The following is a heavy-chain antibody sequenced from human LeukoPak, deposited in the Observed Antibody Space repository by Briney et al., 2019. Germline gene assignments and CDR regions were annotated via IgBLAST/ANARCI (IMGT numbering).Heavy chain of an antibody. J-gene: IGHJ5*02. V-gene: IGHV4-39*07. CDR1: GGSISSSSYY. CDR2: IYYSGST. D-gene: IGHD2-2*01. Sequence: SETLSLTCTVSGGSISSSSYYWGWIRQPPGKGLEWIGSIYYSGSTYYNPSLKSRVTISVDTSKTQFSLKLNSVTAVDTAVYYCARTTEDCSSTSCYQYWFDPWGQGTLVTVSS. CDR3: ARTTEDCSSTSCYQYWFDP.